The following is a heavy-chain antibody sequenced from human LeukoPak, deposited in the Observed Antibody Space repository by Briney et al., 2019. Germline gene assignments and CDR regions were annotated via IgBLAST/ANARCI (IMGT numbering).Heavy chain of an antibody. V-gene: IGHV1-2*02. CDR2: INPNSGGT. CDR3: ARSSGSYWIFDY. Sequence: ASVKVSCKASGYTFTSYYMHWVRQAPGQGLEWMGWINPNSGGTNYAQKFQGRVTMTRDTSISTAYMELSRLRSDDTAVYYCARSSGSYWIFDYWGQGTLVTVSS. CDR1: GYTFTSYY. D-gene: IGHD1-26*01. J-gene: IGHJ4*02.